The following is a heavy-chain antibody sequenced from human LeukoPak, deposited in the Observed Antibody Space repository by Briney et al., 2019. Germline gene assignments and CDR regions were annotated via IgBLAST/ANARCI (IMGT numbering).Heavy chain of an antibody. CDR3: AHRKNYYDSSVFDN. V-gene: IGHV2-5*02. CDR1: GFSLNTRGVG. J-gene: IGHJ4*02. Sequence: SGPTLVNPTQTLTLTCTFSGFSLNTRGVGVGWIRQPPGRALEWLALIYWDDDRRYSPSLKSRLTITKDTSKNQVVLTMTNMDPVDTATYFCAHRKNYYDSSVFDNWGQGTLVTVSS. D-gene: IGHD3-22*01. CDR2: IYWDDDR.